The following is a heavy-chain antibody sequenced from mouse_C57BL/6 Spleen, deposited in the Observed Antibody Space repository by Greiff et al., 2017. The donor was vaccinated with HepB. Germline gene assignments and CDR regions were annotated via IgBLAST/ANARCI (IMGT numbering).Heavy chain of an antibody. CDR3: ARFLHYGSSGYFDY. V-gene: IGHV5-17*01. Sequence: EVKLQESGGGLVKPGGSLKLSCAASGFTFSDYGMHWVRRAPEKGLEWVAYISSGSSTIYYADTVKGRFTISRDNAKNTLFLQMTSLRSEDTAMYYCARFLHYGSSGYFDYWGQGTTLTVSS. D-gene: IGHD1-1*01. CDR2: ISSGSSTI. CDR1: GFTFSDYG. J-gene: IGHJ2*01.